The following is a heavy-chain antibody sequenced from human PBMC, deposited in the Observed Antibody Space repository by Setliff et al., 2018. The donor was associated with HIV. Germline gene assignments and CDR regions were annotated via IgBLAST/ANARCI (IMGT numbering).Heavy chain of an antibody. D-gene: IGHD3-9*01. CDR2: ITDDGSA. CDR1: GGSFSNYY. CDR3: ARSKVNYDILTGYPDAFYI. Sequence: SETLSLTCAVYGGSFSNYYWSWIRQTPEKGLEWIGEITDDGSANYNPSLRSRVTISLDTSKNQFSLKLSSVTAADTAVYYCARSKVNYDILTGYPDAFYIRGQGTMVTVSS. V-gene: IGHV4-34*01. J-gene: IGHJ3*02.